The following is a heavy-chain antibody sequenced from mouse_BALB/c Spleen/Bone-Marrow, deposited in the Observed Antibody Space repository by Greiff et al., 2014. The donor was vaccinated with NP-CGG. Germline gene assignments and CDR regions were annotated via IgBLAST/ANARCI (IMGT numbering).Heavy chain of an antibody. J-gene: IGHJ2*01. CDR3: ARVRNWADY. D-gene: IGHD4-1*01. Sequence: QVQLQQSGAELVRPGSSVKISCKASGYAFSSYWMHWVKQRPGQGLEWIGQIYPGDGDTNYNGKFKGKATLTADKSSSTAYMQLSSLTSEDSAFYFCARVRNWADYWGQGTTLTVSS. CDR1: GYAFSSYW. CDR2: IYPGDGDT. V-gene: IGHV1-80*01.